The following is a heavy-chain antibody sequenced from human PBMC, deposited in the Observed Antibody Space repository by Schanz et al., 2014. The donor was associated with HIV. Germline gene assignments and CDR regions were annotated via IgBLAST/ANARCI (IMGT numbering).Heavy chain of an antibody. J-gene: IGHJ4*02. D-gene: IGHD6-13*01. CDR3: ARDSPVAAGTLDY. V-gene: IGHV1-69*01. CDR1: GGTFSSYP. Sequence: QVQLVQSGAAVKKPGSSVTVSCKASGGTFSSYPISWVRQAPGQGLEWMAGIIPIIGTADYAQKFQGRATITADESTSTAYMELSSLRSEDTAVYYCARDSPVAAGTLDYWGQGTLVTVSS. CDR2: IIPIIGTA.